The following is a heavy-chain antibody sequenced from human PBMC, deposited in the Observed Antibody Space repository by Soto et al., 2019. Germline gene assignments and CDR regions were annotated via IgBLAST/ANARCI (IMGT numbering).Heavy chain of an antibody. J-gene: IGHJ4*02. CDR3: ARFARYFDWLYDY. CDR1: GYTFTSYC. V-gene: IGHV1-18*01. D-gene: IGHD3-9*01. Sequence: GSVKVSCKGSGYTFTSYCISWVRQAPGQGLEWMGWISACNGNTNYAQKLQGRVTMTTDTSTSTAYMELRSLRSDDTAVYYCARFARYFDWLYDYWGQGTLVTVSS. CDR2: ISACNGNT.